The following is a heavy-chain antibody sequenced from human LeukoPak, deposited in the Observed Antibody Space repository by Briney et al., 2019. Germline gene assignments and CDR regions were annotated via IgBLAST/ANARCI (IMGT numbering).Heavy chain of an antibody. CDR1: GFTFSSHA. D-gene: IGHD3-10*01. V-gene: IGHV3-23*01. CDR3: AKDGPSSGNYPPYYSDY. Sequence: GGSLRLSCVASGFTFSSHALTWVRQAPGKGLEWASTITSSGGNTYYADSVKGRFTVSRDNSKNTLYLQMNSLRAEDTAVYSCAKDGPSSGNYPPYYSDYWGQGTLVTVSS. J-gene: IGHJ4*02. CDR2: ITSSGGNT.